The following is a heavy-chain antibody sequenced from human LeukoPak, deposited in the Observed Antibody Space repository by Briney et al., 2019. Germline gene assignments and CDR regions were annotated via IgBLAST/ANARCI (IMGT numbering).Heavy chain of an antibody. J-gene: IGHJ4*02. CDR1: GYTLTELS. D-gene: IGHD3-10*01. CDR2: FDPEDGET. V-gene: IGHV1-24*01. CDR3: ARDRKLLWFGELLPIDY. Sequence: ASVKVSCKVSGYTLTELSMHWVRQAPGKGLEWMGGFDPEDGETIYARKFQGRVTMTEDTSTDTAYMELRSLRSDDTAVYYCARDRKLLWFGELLPIDYWGQGTLVTVSS.